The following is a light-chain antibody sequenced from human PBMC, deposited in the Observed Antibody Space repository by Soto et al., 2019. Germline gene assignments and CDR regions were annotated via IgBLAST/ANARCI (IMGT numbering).Light chain of an antibody. CDR3: QQYNKWPLT. CDR2: QTS. V-gene: IGKV3-15*01. CDR1: QSVSSN. J-gene: IGKJ4*01. Sequence: EIMMTQSPATLSVSPEERATLSCRASQSVSSNLSWYQQNPGQAPRLLLYQTSTRATGIPARFSGTGSGTECTLSISSLQSEDFAVYHCQQYNKWPLTFGGGTRVEIK.